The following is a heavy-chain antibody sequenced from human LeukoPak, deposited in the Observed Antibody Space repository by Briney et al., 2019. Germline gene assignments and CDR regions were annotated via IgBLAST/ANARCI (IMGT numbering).Heavy chain of an antibody. D-gene: IGHD1-26*01. J-gene: IGHJ6*03. Sequence: GGSLRLSCAVSGFTFSSYNMNWVGPAPGQGLAGVSSITSSSWYIYYADSVKGPFTISRDNAKSSLYLQTNSLRAEDTAVYYCARDPYSGRYGDYYYYYMDVWGKGTTVTISS. CDR3: ARDPYSGRYGDYYYYYMDV. CDR1: GFTFSSYN. CDR2: ITSSSWYI. V-gene: IGHV3-21*01.